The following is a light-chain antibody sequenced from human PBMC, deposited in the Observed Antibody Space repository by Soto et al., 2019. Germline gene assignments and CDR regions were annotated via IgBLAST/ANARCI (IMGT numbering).Light chain of an antibody. CDR1: ESVRSD. CDR2: DAS. CDR3: QQYNNWPLT. Sequence: ENLMTQSPVTLSLSPGEKATLSCRAGESVRSDLAWYQQKGGQAPRLLIYDASTRATGVPARFSGSGSGTEFSLTISSLQSEDFGVYYCQQYNNWPLTFGGGTALEI. V-gene: IGKV3-15*01. J-gene: IGKJ4*01.